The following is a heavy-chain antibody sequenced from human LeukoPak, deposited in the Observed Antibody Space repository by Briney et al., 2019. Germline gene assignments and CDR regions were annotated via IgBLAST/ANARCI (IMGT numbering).Heavy chain of an antibody. CDR2: ISYDGSNK. J-gene: IGHJ4*02. V-gene: IGHV3-30-3*01. Sequence: PGGSLRLSCAASGFTFSSYAMHWVRQAPGKGLEWVAVISYDGSNKYYADSVKGRFTISRDNSKNTLYLQMNSLRAEDTAVYYCARDREGGYDVGGDYWGQGTLVTVSS. D-gene: IGHD5-12*01. CDR1: GFTFSSYA. CDR3: ARDREGGYDVGGDY.